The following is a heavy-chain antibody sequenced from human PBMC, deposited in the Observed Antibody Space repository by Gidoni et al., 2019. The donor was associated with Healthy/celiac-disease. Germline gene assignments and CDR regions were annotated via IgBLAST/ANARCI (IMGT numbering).Heavy chain of an antibody. CDR2: ISSSSRYI. Sequence: EVQLVESGGGLVKPGGSLRLSCAASGFTFSSYSMNWVRQAPGKGLEWVSSISSSSRYIYYADSVKGRFTISRDNAKNSLYLQMNSLRAEDTAVYYCARESEYSSSFYYYYYGMDVWGQGTTVTVSS. V-gene: IGHV3-21*01. J-gene: IGHJ6*02. CDR3: ARESEYSSSFYYYYYGMDV. CDR1: GFTFSSYS. D-gene: IGHD6-6*01.